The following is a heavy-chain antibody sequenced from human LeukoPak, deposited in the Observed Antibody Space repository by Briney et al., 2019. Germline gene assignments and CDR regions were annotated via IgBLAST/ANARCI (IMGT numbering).Heavy chain of an antibody. J-gene: IGHJ6*03. D-gene: IGHD1-7*01. CDR1: GFTFSSYA. Sequence: GSLRLPCAASGFTFSSYAMSWVRQAPGKGLEWIGEINDSGRTNYNPSLMSRVTISVDTSKNQFSLKLSSVTAADTAVYYCARRWNYGMYYYIDVWGKGATVSVSS. V-gene: IGHV4-34*01. CDR2: INDSGRT. CDR3: ARRWNYGMYYYIDV.